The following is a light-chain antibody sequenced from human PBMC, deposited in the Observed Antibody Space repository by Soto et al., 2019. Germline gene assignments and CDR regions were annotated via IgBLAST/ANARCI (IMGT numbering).Light chain of an antibody. J-gene: IGKJ2*01. CDR2: AAS. CDR1: EGISRY. Sequence: DIQMTQSPSSLSASVGDRVTITCRASEGISRYLIWYQQRAGKAPKVLIYAASSLQSGVPSRFSGSTSGTDFTLTISSLQPEYFATYYCQQSYSTPLNFGQGTKLEIK. V-gene: IGKV1-39*01. CDR3: QQSYSTPLN.